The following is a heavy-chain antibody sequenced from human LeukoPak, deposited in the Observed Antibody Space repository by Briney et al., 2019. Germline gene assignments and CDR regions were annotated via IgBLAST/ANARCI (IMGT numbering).Heavy chain of an antibody. CDR1: GGPISRYS. CDR3: ARDGGSGFDY. J-gene: IGHJ4*02. D-gene: IGHD3-10*01. Sequence: AETLSLTCTVSGGPISRYSWPWIRQPPGKGLEWIGYIYYSGSTNYNPSIKSRPTISVDTSKNQVSLKLTSVTAADTAVYYCARDGGSGFDYWGLGNLVTVSS. CDR2: IYYSGST. V-gene: IGHV4-59*01.